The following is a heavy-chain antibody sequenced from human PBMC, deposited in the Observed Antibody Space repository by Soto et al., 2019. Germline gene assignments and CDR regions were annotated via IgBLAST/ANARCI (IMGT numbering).Heavy chain of an antibody. V-gene: IGHV1-8*01. CDR3: ARRRTYYDFWSGSNRFDP. Sequence: ASVKVSCKASGYTFTGYDINWVRQTTGQGLEWMGWMNPNSGNTGYAQKFQGRVTMTRNTSISTAYMELSSLRSEDTAVYYCARRRTYYDFWSGSNRFDPWGQGTLVTVSS. J-gene: IGHJ5*02. D-gene: IGHD3-3*01. CDR1: GYTFTGYD. CDR2: MNPNSGNT.